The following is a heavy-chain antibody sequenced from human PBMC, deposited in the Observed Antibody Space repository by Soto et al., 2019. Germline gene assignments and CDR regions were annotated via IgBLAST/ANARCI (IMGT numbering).Heavy chain of an antibody. Sequence: SETLSLTCTVSGGSVSSGSYYWSWIRQPPGKGLEWIGYISNSGSTKYNPSLKSRVAISVDTSKNQFSLKLSSVTAADTAVYYCARDGYSNFDYWGQGTLVTVSS. D-gene: IGHD4-4*01. J-gene: IGHJ4*02. CDR3: ARDGYSNFDY. CDR1: GGSVSSGSYY. CDR2: ISNSGST. V-gene: IGHV4-61*01.